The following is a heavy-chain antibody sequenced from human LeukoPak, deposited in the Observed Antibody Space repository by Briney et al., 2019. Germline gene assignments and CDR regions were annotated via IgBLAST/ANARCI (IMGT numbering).Heavy chain of an antibody. J-gene: IGHJ3*02. CDR1: GFTFRDYA. D-gene: IGHD2-15*01. V-gene: IGHV3-9*03. Sequence: GGSLRLSCAASGFTFRDYAMYWVRQAPGKGLEWVSGISWDSSSVAYADSVKGRFTISRDNAKNSLYLQMNSLRAEDMALYYCAKDVGGPLADAFDIWGQGTMGTVSS. CDR3: AKDVGGPLADAFDI. CDR2: ISWDSSSV.